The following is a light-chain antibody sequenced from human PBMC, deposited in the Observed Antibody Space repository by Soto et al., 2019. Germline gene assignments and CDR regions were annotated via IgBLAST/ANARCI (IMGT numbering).Light chain of an antibody. V-gene: IGKV1-33*01. Sequence: DIQMTQSPSSVSASVGDRVTITCRASQSISSWLAWYQQKPVKAPKRLIYDASNLETGVPSRFSGSGSGTDFTFTISSVQPEDIGTYYCQQYDDLPLTFGGGTKVDIK. CDR1: QSISSW. CDR3: QQYDDLPLT. CDR2: DAS. J-gene: IGKJ4*01.